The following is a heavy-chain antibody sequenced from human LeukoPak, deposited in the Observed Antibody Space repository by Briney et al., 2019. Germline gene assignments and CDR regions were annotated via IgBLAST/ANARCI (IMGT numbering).Heavy chain of an antibody. Sequence: GGSLRLSCAASGFTFSSYWMDWVRQAPGKGLVWVSRINSDGSSTSYAESVKGRFPISRDNAKNTLYLQMNSLRAEDTAVYYCARGRYSYGNYYYYMDVWGKGTTVTVSS. V-gene: IGHV3-74*01. CDR2: INSDGSST. D-gene: IGHD5-18*01. CDR3: ARGRYSYGNYYYYMDV. CDR1: GFTFSSYW. J-gene: IGHJ6*03.